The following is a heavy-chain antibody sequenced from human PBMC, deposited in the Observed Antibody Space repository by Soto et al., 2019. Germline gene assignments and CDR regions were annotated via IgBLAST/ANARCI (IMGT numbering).Heavy chain of an antibody. Sequence: QVQLVQSGVEVQKPGASVKVSCKASGYTFSSYVINWLRQAPGHGLEWMGWISPYNGNTNYGQNLQGRVTMTTDTSTSIVDMELRSLRSDDTAVYYCAREGGVWGSFRYFDYWGQGTLVTVSP. V-gene: IGHV1-18*04. D-gene: IGHD3-16*02. J-gene: IGHJ4*02. CDR2: ISPYNGNT. CDR1: GYTFSSYV. CDR3: AREGGVWGSFRYFDY.